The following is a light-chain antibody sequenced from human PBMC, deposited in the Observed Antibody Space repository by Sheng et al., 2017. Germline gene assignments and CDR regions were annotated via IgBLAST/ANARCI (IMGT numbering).Light chain of an antibody. CDR2: DAS. V-gene: IGKV3-11*01. CDR3: QQSGSSPYT. J-gene: IGKJ2*01. Sequence: EIVLTQSPATLSLSPGERATLSCRASQSVSSYLAWYQQKPGQAPRLLIYDASNRATGIPARFSGSGSGTDFTLTITRLEPEDFAVYYCQQSGSSPYTFGQGTELEIK. CDR1: QSVSSY.